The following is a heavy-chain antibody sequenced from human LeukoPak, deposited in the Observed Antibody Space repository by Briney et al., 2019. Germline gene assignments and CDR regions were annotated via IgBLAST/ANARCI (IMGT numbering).Heavy chain of an antibody. CDR3: ARDQSGYSYGSQYYFDY. J-gene: IGHJ4*02. CDR2: IKQDGSEK. Sequence: GGSLRLSCAASGFTFSTYWMTWVRQAPGKGLEWVANIKQDGSEKYFVDSVKGRFTISRDNAKNSLYLQMNSLRAEDTAVYYCARDQSGYSYGSQYYFDYWGQGTLVTVSS. V-gene: IGHV3-7*01. D-gene: IGHD5-18*01. CDR1: GFTFSTYW.